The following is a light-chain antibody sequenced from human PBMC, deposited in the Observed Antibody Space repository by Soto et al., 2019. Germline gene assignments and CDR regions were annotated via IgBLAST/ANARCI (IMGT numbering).Light chain of an antibody. J-gene: IGKJ1*01. CDR3: QQYGMSPWT. V-gene: IGKV3-15*01. CDR1: QSVSNN. CDR2: DAS. Sequence: ILMTQSPATLSVSPGERATLSCRASQSVSNNLAWYQQKPGQAPRLLIYDASTRATGIPARFSGSGSGTEFTLTISGLQSEDFAVYYCQQYGMSPWTFGQGTKVEI.